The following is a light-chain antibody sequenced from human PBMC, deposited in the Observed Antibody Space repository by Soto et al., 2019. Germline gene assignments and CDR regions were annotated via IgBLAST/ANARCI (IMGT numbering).Light chain of an antibody. CDR3: HQYHIYPVT. J-gene: IGKJ4*01. CDR1: QSVDIK. Sequence: DIQMTQSPSTLSASVGDRVTITCRASQSVDIKLAWYQQKPGNAPKLLIHNASTSANGVPSRFIGSGSGTDFTLTISSLQPDDFGTYYCHQYHIYPVTFGEGTKVEIK. V-gene: IGKV1-5*03. CDR2: NAS.